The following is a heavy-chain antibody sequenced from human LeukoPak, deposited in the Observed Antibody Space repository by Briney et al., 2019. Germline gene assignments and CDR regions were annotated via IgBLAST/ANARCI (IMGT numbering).Heavy chain of an antibody. CDR1: GGSISSYY. Sequence: SETLSLTCTVSGGSISSYYWSWIRQPPGKGPEWIGYIYYSGSTNYKPSLKSRVTISVDTSKNQFSLKLSSVTAADTAVYYCARQGGGFWYFDLWGRGTLVTVSS. D-gene: IGHD6-25*01. J-gene: IGHJ2*01. V-gene: IGHV4-59*08. CDR2: IYYSGST. CDR3: ARQGGGFWYFDL.